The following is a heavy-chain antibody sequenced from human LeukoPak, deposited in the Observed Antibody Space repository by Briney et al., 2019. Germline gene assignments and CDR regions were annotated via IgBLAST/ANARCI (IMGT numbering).Heavy chain of an antibody. J-gene: IGHJ3*02. CDR2: ISSSGTAI. Sequence: PGGSLRLSCAASGFTFDDYGMTWIRQAPGKGLEWVSYISSSGTAIYYADSVKGRFTISRDNAKNSLYLQMNSLTAEDTAVYYCVRNAASSSSPRRAFDIWGQGTMVTVSS. D-gene: IGHD6-6*01. CDR1: GFTFDDYG. CDR3: VRNAASSSSPRRAFDI. V-gene: IGHV3-11*04.